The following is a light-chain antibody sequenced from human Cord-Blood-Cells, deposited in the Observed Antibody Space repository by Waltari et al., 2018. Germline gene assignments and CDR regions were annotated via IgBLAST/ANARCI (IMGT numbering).Light chain of an antibody. CDR3: MQALQTPRT. CDR2: LGS. Sequence: DIVMTQAPLSLPVTPGEPASSSCRSSQSLLHSNGYNYLDWYLQKPGQSPQLLIYLGSNPASTVPDRFIGSGSGTDFTLKISRVEAKDVGVYYCMQALQTPRTFGQGTKLEIK. CDR1: QSLLHSNGYNY. J-gene: IGKJ2*01. V-gene: IGKV2-28*01.